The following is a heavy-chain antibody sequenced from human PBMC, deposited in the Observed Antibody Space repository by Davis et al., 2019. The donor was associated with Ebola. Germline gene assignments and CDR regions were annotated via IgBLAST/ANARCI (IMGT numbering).Heavy chain of an antibody. J-gene: IGHJ5*02. Sequence: ASVKVSCKASGYTFTSYYMHWVRQAPGQGLEWMGIINPSGGSTSYAQKFQGRVTMTRDTSTSTVYMELSSLGSGDTAVYYCARGGPEGGGIAAAGAPGGWFDPWGQGTLVTVSS. V-gene: IGHV1-46*01. CDR2: INPSGGST. D-gene: IGHD6-13*01. CDR1: GYTFTSYY. CDR3: ARGGPEGGGIAAAGAPGGWFDP.